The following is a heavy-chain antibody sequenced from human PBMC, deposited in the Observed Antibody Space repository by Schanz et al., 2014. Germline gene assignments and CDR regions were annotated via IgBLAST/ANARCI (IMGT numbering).Heavy chain of an antibody. J-gene: IGHJ2*01. CDR1: GFSFTTYA. V-gene: IGHV3-23*04. CDR2: LSEGGGGT. CDR3: GRAGTGMAGWYFEL. D-gene: IGHD5-18*01. Sequence: EVELVESGGGLVQPGGSLRLSCASSGFSFTTYAMSWVRQAPGKGLEWVSALSEGGGGTHYADSVRGRFTISRDNSKNTLFLQMSSLRVDDMAVYYCGRAGTGMAGWYFELWGHGTLVTVSS.